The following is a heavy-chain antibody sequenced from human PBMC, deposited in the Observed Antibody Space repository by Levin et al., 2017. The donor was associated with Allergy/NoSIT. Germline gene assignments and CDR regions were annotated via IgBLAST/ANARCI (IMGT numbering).Heavy chain of an antibody. V-gene: IGHV3-23*01. Sequence: PGGSLRLSCGASGFTFSSYAMSWIRRAPGKGLEWVSAISATGDRTYYADSVKGRFTISRDLSKNTLYLQMNSLSVEDTAIYYCATPSGTVLLWFGEFDYWGQGTLVTVSS. CDR3: ATPSGTVLLWFGEFDY. CDR2: ISATGDRT. J-gene: IGHJ4*02. CDR1: GFTFSSYA. D-gene: IGHD3-10*01.